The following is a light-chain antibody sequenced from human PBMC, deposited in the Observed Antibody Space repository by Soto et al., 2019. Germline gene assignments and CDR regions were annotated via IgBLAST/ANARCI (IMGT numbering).Light chain of an antibody. J-gene: IGKJ3*01. CDR3: QQYGDSPLT. Sequence: EVVWTQSPGTLSLSPGERATLSCRASQNVYINSLAWYQQKPGQPPRLLIYGASTRAAAIPDRFSGSGSGADFALSIDGLEPEDFAIYYCQQYGDSPLTFGPGTRVD. CDR2: GAS. CDR1: QNVYINS. V-gene: IGKV3-20*01.